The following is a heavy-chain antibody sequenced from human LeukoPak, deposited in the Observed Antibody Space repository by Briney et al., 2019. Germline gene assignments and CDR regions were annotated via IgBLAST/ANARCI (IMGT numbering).Heavy chain of an antibody. CDR1: GFTFSSYS. CDR2: ISGSGGST. D-gene: IGHD6-19*01. Sequence: GGSLRLSCAASGFTFSSYSMSWVRQAPGKGLEWVAAISGSGGSTYYPDSVKGRFTISRDNSKNTLYLQMNSLGAEDTAVYYCAKLTGYSSGWYEGFGYWGQGTLVTVSS. J-gene: IGHJ4*02. V-gene: IGHV3-23*01. CDR3: AKLTGYSSGWYEGFGY.